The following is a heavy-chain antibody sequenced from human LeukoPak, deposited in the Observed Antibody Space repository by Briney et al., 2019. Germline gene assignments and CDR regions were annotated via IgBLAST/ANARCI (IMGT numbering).Heavy chain of an antibody. CDR2: INHSGST. CDR1: GGSFSGYS. Sequence: SETLSLTCAVSGGSFSGYSWSWIRQPPGKGLEWIGDINHSGSTNYKPSLKSRVTISVDTSKNQFSLKLSSVTAADTAVYYCAREWLSYSYYMDVWGQGTLVTVSS. CDR3: AREWLSYSYYMDV. V-gene: IGHV4-34*01. D-gene: IGHD5-24*01. J-gene: IGHJ6*03.